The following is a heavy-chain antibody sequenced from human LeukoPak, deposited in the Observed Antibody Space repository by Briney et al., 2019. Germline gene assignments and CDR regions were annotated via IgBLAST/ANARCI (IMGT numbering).Heavy chain of an antibody. CDR3: ARFVLRYFDWYYGMDV. D-gene: IGHD3-9*01. Sequence: GGSLRLSCAASGFTFSSYAMSWVRQAPGKGLEWVSAISGSGGSTYYADSVKGRFTISRDNSKNSLYLQMNSLRAEDTAVYYCARFVLRYFDWYYGMDVWGQGTTVTVSS. CDR1: GFTFSSYA. J-gene: IGHJ6*02. V-gene: IGHV3-23*01. CDR2: ISGSGGST.